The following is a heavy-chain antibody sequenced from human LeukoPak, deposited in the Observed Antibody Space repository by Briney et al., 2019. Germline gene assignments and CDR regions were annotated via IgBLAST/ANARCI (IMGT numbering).Heavy chain of an antibody. Sequence: GGSLRLSCAASGFTFSSYAMCWVGQAPGKGLEWVSAMSGSGGSTYYADSVKGRFTISRDNSKNTLYLQMNSLRAEDTAVYYCAKDDPYYDFWSGPNWFDPWGQGTLVTVSS. V-gene: IGHV3-23*01. J-gene: IGHJ5*02. CDR2: MSGSGGST. CDR1: GFTFSSYA. D-gene: IGHD3-3*01. CDR3: AKDDPYYDFWSGPNWFDP.